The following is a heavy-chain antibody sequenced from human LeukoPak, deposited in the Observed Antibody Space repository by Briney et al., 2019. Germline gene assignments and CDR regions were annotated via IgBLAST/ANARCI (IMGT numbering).Heavy chain of an antibody. CDR1: GGSFSGYY. CDR2: INHSGST. J-gene: IGHJ4*02. Sequence: SETLSLTCAVYGGSFSGYYWSWIRQPPGKGLGWIGEINHSGSTNYNPSLKSRVTISVDTSKNQFSLKLSSVTAADTAVYYCARGRATTVRPFDYWGQGTLVTVSS. V-gene: IGHV4-34*01. CDR3: ARGRATTVRPFDY. D-gene: IGHD4-17*01.